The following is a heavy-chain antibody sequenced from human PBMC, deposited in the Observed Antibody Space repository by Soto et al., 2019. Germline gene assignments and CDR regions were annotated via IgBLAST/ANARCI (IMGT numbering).Heavy chain of an antibody. CDR2: ITRNSVNI. V-gene: IGHV3-9*01. D-gene: IGHD6-13*01. CDR1: GFKFDDHP. CDR3: AKRRRSSWAMDV. Sequence: GGSLRLSCAASGFKFDDHPMHWVRQAPGKGLEWVSGITRNSVNIGYADSVKGRFTISRDNAKNSLYLQMNSLRAEDTALYYFAKRRRSSWAMDVWGQGTTVTVSS. J-gene: IGHJ6*02.